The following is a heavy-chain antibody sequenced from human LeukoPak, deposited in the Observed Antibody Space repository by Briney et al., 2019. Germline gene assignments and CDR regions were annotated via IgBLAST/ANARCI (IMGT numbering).Heavy chain of an antibody. J-gene: IGHJ6*02. V-gene: IGHV3-9*01. CDR1: RFTFDDYA. CDR3: AKDRTVGYYYYYGMDV. CDR2: ISWNSGSI. Sequence: GGSLRLSCAASRFTFDDYAMHWVRQAPGKGLEWVSGISWNSGSIGYADSVKGRFTISRDNAKNSLYLQMNSLRAEDTALYYCAKDRTVGYYYYYGMDVRGQGTTVTVSS. D-gene: IGHD4-23*01.